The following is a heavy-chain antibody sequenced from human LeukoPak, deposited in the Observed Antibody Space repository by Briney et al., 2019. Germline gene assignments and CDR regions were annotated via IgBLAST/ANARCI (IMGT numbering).Heavy chain of an antibody. D-gene: IGHD2-2*01. CDR2: VSSSGTTM. V-gene: IGHV3-48*03. CDR1: GFTFNTFE. J-gene: IGHJ4*02. Sequence: GGALRLSCAASGFTFNTFEMSWVRQAPGKGLEWVSCVSSSGTTMYHADSVKGRFTISRDNAKNSLYLQMNSLRAEDAAVYYCARRYCSSASCLFDYWGQGTLVTVSS. CDR3: ARRYCSSASCLFDY.